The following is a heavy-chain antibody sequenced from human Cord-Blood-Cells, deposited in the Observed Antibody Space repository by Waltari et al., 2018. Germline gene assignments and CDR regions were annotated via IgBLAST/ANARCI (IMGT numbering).Heavy chain of an antibody. CDR3: ARTVYGDYFDY. Sequence: QVQLVESGGGVVQPGRSLRLSCAASGFTFSSYAMHWLRQAPGKGLEWVAVISYDGSNKYYADSVKGRFTISRDNSKNTLYLQMNSLRAEDTAVYYCARTVYGDYFDYWGQGTLVTVSS. CDR2: ISYDGSNK. CDR1: GFTFSSYA. V-gene: IGHV3-30-3*01. D-gene: IGHD4-17*01. J-gene: IGHJ4*02.